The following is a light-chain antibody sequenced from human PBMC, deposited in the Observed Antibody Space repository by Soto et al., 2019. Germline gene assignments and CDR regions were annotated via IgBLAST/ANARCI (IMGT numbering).Light chain of an antibody. Sequence: ETLLTQSQGPLSLSPVETATLPCRASQSVGGSSLAWYQQRPGQAPSLLIYGAFTRATGIPTRFSGTGSGTEFTLTISSLQSEDFALYYCQQYNDWPLTFGQGTKVDIK. J-gene: IGKJ1*01. V-gene: IGKV3-15*01. CDR3: QQYNDWPLT. CDR2: GAF. CDR1: QSVGGS.